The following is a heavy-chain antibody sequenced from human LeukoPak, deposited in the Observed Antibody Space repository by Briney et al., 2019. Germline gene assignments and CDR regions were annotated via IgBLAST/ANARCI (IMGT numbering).Heavy chain of an antibody. CDR3: ARDGVASGSSSDY. Sequence: GESLKISCKGSGYSFTNYWIAWVRQMPGKGLEWMGIIYPGDSDTRYSPSFQGQVTISADKSISTAYLQWSSLKASDTAMYYCARDGVASGSSSDYWGQGTLVTVSS. D-gene: IGHD1-26*01. J-gene: IGHJ4*02. V-gene: IGHV5-51*01. CDR2: IYPGDSDT. CDR1: GYSFTNYW.